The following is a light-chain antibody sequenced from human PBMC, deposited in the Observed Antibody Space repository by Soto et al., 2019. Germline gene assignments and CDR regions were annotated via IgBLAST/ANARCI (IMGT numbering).Light chain of an antibody. CDR1: SSSIGSNS. V-gene: IGLV1-44*01. J-gene: IGLJ1*01. CDR3: AAWDCSLNVYV. Sequence: QSVLTQPPSASGTPGQRVTISCSGSSSSIGSNSVNWYQQLPRTAPKVLIYTNNQRPSGVPDRFSGSKSGTSASLAISVLQSEDEADYYCAAWDCSLNVYVFGTGTKVTVL. CDR2: TNN.